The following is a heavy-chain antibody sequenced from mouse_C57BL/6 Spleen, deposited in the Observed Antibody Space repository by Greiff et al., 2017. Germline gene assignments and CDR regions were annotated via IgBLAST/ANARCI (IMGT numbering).Heavy chain of an antibody. CDR3: ARDYGSSEDYFDY. D-gene: IGHD1-1*01. CDR1: GFTFSSYA. V-gene: IGHV5-4*01. Sequence: EVKLMESGGGLVKPGGSLKLSCAASGFTFSSYAMSWVRQTPEKRLEWVATISDGGSYTYNPDNVKGRFTISRDNAKNNLYLQMSHLKSEDTAMYYCARDYGSSEDYFDYWGQGTTLTVSS. CDR2: ISDGGSYT. J-gene: IGHJ2*01.